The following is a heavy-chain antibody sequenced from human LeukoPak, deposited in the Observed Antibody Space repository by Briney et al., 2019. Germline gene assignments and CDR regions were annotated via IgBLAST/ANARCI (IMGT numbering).Heavy chain of an antibody. Sequence: ASVKVSCKASGYTFTGYYMHWVRQAPGQGLEWMGRINPNSGGTNYAQKFQGRVTMTRDTSISTAYMELSRLGSDDTAVYYCTTGELLNAFDIWGQGTMVTVSS. CDR3: TTGELLNAFDI. V-gene: IGHV1-2*06. J-gene: IGHJ3*02. D-gene: IGHD1-26*01. CDR1: GYTFTGYY. CDR2: INPNSGGT.